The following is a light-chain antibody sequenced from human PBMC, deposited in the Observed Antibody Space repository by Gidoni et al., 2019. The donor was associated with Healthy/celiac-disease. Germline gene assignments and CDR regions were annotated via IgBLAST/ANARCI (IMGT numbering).Light chain of an antibody. CDR1: QSISSY. CDR3: QQSYRTQET. CDR2: AAS. V-gene: IGKV1-39*01. Sequence: DLQMNQSPSSLSASVGARVTITCCASQSISSYLHWYQKKPGKAPTLLFYAASRLPSGVPSRFGGSSSGTYFPLTISILSPEYFATYYCQQSYRTQETFGQGTKVEIK. J-gene: IGKJ1*01.